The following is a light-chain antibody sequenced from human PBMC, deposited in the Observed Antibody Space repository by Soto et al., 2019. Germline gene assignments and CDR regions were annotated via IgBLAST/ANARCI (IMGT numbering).Light chain of an antibody. V-gene: IGLV1-51*01. CDR1: SSNIGNND. CDR3: GTWDSSLSAVV. CDR2: DNN. J-gene: IGLJ2*01. Sequence: QSVLTQPPSVSAAPGQKVTISCSGSSSNIGNNDVSWYQQLPGTAPKLLIYDNNNRPSGIPDRFSGSKSDTSATLGITGLQTGDEADYYCGTWDSSLSAVVFGGGTKLTVL.